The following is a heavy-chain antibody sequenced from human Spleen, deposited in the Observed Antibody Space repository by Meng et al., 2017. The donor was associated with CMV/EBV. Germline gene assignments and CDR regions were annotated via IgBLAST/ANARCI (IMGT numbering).Heavy chain of an antibody. CDR2: INHSGST. J-gene: IGHJ1*01. D-gene: IGHD3-22*01. CDR1: GGSFSGYY. Sequence: QGQLRQWGAGLLKPSETLSLTCAVYGGSFSGYYWSWIRQPPGKGLEWIGEINHSGSTYYNPSLKSRVTISVDTSKNQFSLKLSSVTAADTAVYYCARDRDYYDSSGYYSGYFQHWGQGTLVTVSS. V-gene: IGHV4-34*01. CDR3: ARDRDYYDSSGYYSGYFQH.